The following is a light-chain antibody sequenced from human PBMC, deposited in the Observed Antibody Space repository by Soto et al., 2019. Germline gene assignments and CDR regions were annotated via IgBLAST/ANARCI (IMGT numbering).Light chain of an antibody. CDR3: QQYGSSTYT. Sequence: EIVLTQSPGSLSLSPRERATLSCRASQSVTSSHLAWYQQKPGQAPRLLIYGASRRATGIPDRFSGSGSGTDFTLTISRLEPEDTAMYYCQQYGSSTYTLGQGTKV. CDR2: GAS. CDR1: QSVTSSH. J-gene: IGKJ2*01. V-gene: IGKV3-20*01.